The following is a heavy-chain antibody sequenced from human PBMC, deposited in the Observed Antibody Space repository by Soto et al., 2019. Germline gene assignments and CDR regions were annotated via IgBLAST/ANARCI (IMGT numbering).Heavy chain of an antibody. CDR3: ARDHGGSYFVAFDI. CDR1: GYTFTGYY. J-gene: IGHJ3*02. CDR2: INPNSGGT. D-gene: IGHD1-26*01. V-gene: IGHV1-2*04. Sequence: ASVKVSCKASGYTFTGYYMHWVRQAPGQGLEWMGWINPNSGGTNYAQKLQGWVTMTRDTSTSTAYMELRRLRSDDTAVYYCARDHGGSYFVAFDIWGQGTMVTVSS.